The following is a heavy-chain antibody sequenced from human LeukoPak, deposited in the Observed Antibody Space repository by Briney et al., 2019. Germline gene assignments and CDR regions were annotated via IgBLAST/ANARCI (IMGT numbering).Heavy chain of an antibody. V-gene: IGHV3-30*02. CDR3: AKVRYSGSSDAFDI. CDR2: IRYDGSNK. CDR1: GFTFSSYG. D-gene: IGHD1-26*01. J-gene: IGHJ3*02. Sequence: GGSLRLSCAAPGFTFSSYGMHWVRQAPGKGLEWVAFIRYDGSNKYYADSVKGRFTISRDNSKNTLYLQMNSLRAEDTAVYYCAKVRYSGSSDAFDIWGQGTMVTVSS.